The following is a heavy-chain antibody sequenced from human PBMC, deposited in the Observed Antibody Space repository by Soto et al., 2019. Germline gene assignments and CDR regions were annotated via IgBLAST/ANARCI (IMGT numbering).Heavy chain of an antibody. CDR2: IDPSDSYT. CDR1: GYSFTSYW. CDR3: ARGPRYSRSWFYYYYGMDV. V-gene: IGHV5-10-1*01. D-gene: IGHD6-13*01. J-gene: IGHJ6*02. Sequence: PGESLKISCKASGYSFTSYWISWVRQMPGKGLEWMGRIDPSDSYTNYSPSFQGHVNSSADKSISTAYLQWSSLKASDTAMYYCARGPRYSRSWFYYYYGMDVWGQGTTVTVSS.